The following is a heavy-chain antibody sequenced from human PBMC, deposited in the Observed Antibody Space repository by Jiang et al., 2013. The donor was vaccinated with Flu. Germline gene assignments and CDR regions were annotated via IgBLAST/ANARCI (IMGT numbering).Heavy chain of an antibody. CDR1: GYTFTNYG. CDR3: ARVSRDTPLVAHWYFDL. CDR2: INPYTGDS. V-gene: IGHV1-18*01. D-gene: IGHD5-18*01. J-gene: IGHJ2*01. Sequence: GAEVKKPGASVKVSCKTSGYTFTNYGISWVRQAPGQGLEWMGWINPYTGDSNYALKLQDRVTLTTDTSTTTAYMELSSLRSDDTAVYYCARVSRDTPLVAHWYFDLWGRGTLLSVSS.